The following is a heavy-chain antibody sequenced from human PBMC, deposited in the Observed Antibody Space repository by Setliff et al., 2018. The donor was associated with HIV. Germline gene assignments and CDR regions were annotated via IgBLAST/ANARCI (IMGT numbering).Heavy chain of an antibody. D-gene: IGHD4-4*01. CDR3: AREPPSSNPTLQYAFDL. CDR2: SSPNGNT. J-gene: IGHJ3*01. V-gene: IGHV1-18*01. Sequence: ASVKVSCKASGYTFVKFGISWVRQAPGQGLEWLGWSSPNGNTKNHHKFEGRITMTTDTPTTTAFMELGSLTSDDTAVYFCAREPPSSNPTLQYAFDLWGQGTMVTVSS. CDR1: GYTFVKFG.